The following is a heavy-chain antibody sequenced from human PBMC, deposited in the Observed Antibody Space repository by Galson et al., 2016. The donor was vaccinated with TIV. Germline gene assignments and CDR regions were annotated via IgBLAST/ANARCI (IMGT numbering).Heavy chain of an antibody. CDR2: ISSSGSPI. J-gene: IGHJ4*02. V-gene: IGHV3-48*03. CDR3: SSSSEDY. Sequence: SLRLSCAASGFTFSSSKMNWVRQAPGKGLEWVSYISSSGSPIYYTDSVKGRFTISRDNAKNSLYLQMNSLRAEDTAVYYCSSSSEDYWGQGTLVTASP. D-gene: IGHD6-6*01. CDR1: GFTFSSSK.